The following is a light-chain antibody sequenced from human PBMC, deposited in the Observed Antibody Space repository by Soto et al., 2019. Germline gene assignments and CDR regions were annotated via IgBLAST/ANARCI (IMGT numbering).Light chain of an antibody. V-gene: IGKV1-9*01. Sequence: DIQLTQSPSFLSASVGDRVTITCRASQGISSYLAWYQQRPGKAPKLLIYDASTLQSGVPSRFSGSGSGTEFTLTISSPQPEDFSTYYCQQINSFPVTFGGGTKVDIK. J-gene: IGKJ4*01. CDR3: QQINSFPVT. CDR1: QGISSY. CDR2: DAS.